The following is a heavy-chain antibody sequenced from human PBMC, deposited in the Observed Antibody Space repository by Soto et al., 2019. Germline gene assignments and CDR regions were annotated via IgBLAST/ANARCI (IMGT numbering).Heavy chain of an antibody. D-gene: IGHD3-3*01. CDR3: TRVGIFGVVLYYFDY. CDR1: GFTFSDHY. CDR2: SRNKAKSYTT. J-gene: IGHJ4*02. V-gene: IGHV3-72*01. Sequence: GGSLRLSCAVSGFTFSDHYMDWVRQAPGKGLEWVGRSRNKAKSYTTEYAASVKGRFTISRHDSENSLYLQMNSLKTEDTAVYYCTRVGIFGVVLYYFDYWGQGTLVTVSS.